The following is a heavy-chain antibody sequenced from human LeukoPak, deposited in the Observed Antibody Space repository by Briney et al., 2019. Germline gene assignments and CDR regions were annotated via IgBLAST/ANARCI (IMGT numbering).Heavy chain of an antibody. D-gene: IGHD3-22*01. V-gene: IGHV4-31*03. CDR3: ARAPDSSGYLDAFDI. CDR1: GGSISSGGYY. J-gene: IGHJ3*02. Sequence: SETLSLTCTVSGGSISSGGYYWSWIRQHPGKGLEWIGYIYYSGSTYYNPSLKGRVTISVDTSKNQFSLKLSSVTAADTAVYYCARAPDSSGYLDAFDIWGQGTMVTVSS. CDR2: IYYSGST.